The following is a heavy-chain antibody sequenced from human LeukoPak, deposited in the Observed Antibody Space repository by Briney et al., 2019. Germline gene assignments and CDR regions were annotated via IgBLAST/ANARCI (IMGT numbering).Heavy chain of an antibody. CDR1: GLTFSSYT. D-gene: IGHD3-10*01. J-gene: IGHJ4*02. V-gene: IGHV3-23*01. Sequence: GGSLRLSCAASGLTFSSYTMTWVRQAPGKGLEWVSAISGGGGSTHYADSVKGRFTISRDNSKNTLYLQMNSLRVEDTAVYFCAKGAYFSGSYGFAFDYWGQGTLVTVSS. CDR3: AKGAYFSGSYGFAFDY. CDR2: ISGGGGST.